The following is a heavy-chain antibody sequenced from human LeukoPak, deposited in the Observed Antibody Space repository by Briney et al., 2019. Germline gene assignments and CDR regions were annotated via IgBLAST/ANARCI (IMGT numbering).Heavy chain of an antibody. J-gene: IGHJ4*02. V-gene: IGHV3-23*01. CDR1: GFTFSGYA. CDR3: ARGGDTAMEGYFDY. CDR2: INGSGGST. D-gene: IGHD5-18*01. Sequence: PGGSLRLSCAASGFTFSGYAMSWVRQAPGKGLEWVSDINGSGGSTYYADSVKGRFTISRDNSKNTLYLQMNSLRAEDTAVYYCARGGDTAMEGYFDYWGQGTLVTVSS.